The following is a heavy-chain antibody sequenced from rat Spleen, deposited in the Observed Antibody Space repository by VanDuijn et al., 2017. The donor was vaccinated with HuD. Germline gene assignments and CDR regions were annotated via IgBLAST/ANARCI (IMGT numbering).Heavy chain of an antibody. J-gene: IGHJ1*01. CDR3: GRHAYYDGYYHWYFDL. CDR1: GLSFSNYD. D-gene: IGHD1-12*03. Sequence: EVQLVESGGGAVQPGRSMKLSCAASGLSFSNYDMAWVRQAPTKGLEWVATISYDGSITYYRDSVKGRFTISRENAKSTLYLQMDSLRSEDTATYYCGRHAYYDGYYHWYFDLWGPGTMVTVSS. V-gene: IGHV5-7*01. CDR2: ISYDGSIT.